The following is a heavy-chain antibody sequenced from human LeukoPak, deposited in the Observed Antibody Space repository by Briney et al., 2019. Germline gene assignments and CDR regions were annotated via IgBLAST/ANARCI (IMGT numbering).Heavy chain of an antibody. CDR1: GGSISSYY. V-gene: IGHV4-59*01. D-gene: IGHD5/OR15-5a*01. CDR3: ARLYSVYNYSFGTYYYGMDV. J-gene: IGHJ6*02. Sequence: SETLSLSCTVSGGSISSYYWSWIRQPPGKGLDWIGYIYHGGSTTYNPSLKSRVTISVDTSKNQFSLKLSSVTAADTAIYYCARLYSVYNYSFGTYYYGMDVWGQGTTVTVSS. CDR2: IYHGGST.